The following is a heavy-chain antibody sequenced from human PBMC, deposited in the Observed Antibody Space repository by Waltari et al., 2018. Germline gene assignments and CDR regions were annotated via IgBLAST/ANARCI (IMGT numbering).Heavy chain of an antibody. CDR3: ARGPSGYDFWSGYGGWFDP. D-gene: IGHD3-3*01. V-gene: IGHV4-34*01. CDR1: GGSFSGYY. Sequence: QVQLQQWGAGLLKPSETLSLTCAVYGGSFSGYYWRWIRQPPGKGLEGIGEINHSGSTNYNPSLKSRVTISVDTSKNQFSLKLSSVTAADTAVYYCARGPSGYDFWSGYGGWFDPWGQGTLVTVSS. CDR2: INHSGST. J-gene: IGHJ5*02.